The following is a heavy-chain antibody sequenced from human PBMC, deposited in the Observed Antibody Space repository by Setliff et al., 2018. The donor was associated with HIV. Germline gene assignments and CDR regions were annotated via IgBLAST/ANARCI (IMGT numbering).Heavy chain of an antibody. J-gene: IGHJ4*02. V-gene: IGHV1-18*04. D-gene: IGHD3-22*01. Sequence: ASVKVSCKASRGTFSSYGFNWVRQATGRGLEWMGWMNPNSGNTGYAQNLQGRVTMSTDTSTSTAYMELRSLRSDDTAMYYCARDKVLDYYDSRGYPWVYWGQGTRVTVSS. CDR1: RGTFSSYG. CDR3: ARDKVLDYYDSRGYPWVY. CDR2: MNPNSGNT.